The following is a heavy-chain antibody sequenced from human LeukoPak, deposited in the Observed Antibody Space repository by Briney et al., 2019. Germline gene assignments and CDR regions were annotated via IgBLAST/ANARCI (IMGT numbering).Heavy chain of an antibody. CDR1: GGSISSYY. V-gene: IGHV4-4*07. J-gene: IGHJ4*02. CDR2: IHTSGST. CDR3: ARGASYYYDSSGYRGFDY. D-gene: IGHD3-22*01. Sequence: SETLSLTCTVSGGSISSYYWSWIRQPAGKGLEWIGRIHTSGSTNYNPSLKSRVTMSVDTSKNHFSLKLSSVTAADTAVYYCARGASYYYDSSGYRGFDYWGQGTLVTVSS.